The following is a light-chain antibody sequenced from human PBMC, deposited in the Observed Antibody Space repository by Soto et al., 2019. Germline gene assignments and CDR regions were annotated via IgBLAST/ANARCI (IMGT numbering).Light chain of an antibody. CDR3: SSYTGSSTVVV. Sequence: QSALTQPASVSGSPGQSISISCTGTSSDVGAYNYVSWYQQHPGKVPKLMIYEVSNRPSGVSNRFSGSKSANTASLTISGLQAEDEADYYCSSYTGSSTVVVFGGGTKVTVL. CDR2: EVS. CDR1: SSDVGAYNY. J-gene: IGLJ2*01. V-gene: IGLV2-14*01.